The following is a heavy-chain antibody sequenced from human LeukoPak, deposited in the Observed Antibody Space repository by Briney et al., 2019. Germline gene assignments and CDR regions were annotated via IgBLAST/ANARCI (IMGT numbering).Heavy chain of an antibody. Sequence: GGSLRLSCAASGFTFSIYDMSWVRQAPGKGLEWVSGISGSGGSTYYADSVKGRFTISRDNSRNTLYVQMNSLRAEDTAVYYCAKSDYSTKGDFDYWGQGTLVTVSS. J-gene: IGHJ4*02. CDR1: GFTFSIYD. CDR3: AKSDYSTKGDFDY. V-gene: IGHV3-23*01. CDR2: ISGSGGST. D-gene: IGHD4-17*01.